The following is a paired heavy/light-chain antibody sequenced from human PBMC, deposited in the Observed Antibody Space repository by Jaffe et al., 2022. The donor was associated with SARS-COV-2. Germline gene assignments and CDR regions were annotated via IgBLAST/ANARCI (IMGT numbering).Light chain of an antibody. CDR1: SGSVSPSYY. J-gene: IGLJ3*02. CDR2: STN. V-gene: IGLV8-61*01. Sequence: QTVVTQEPSFSVSPGGTVTLTCGLSSGSVSPSYYPSWYQQTPGQAPRTLIYSTNTRSSGVPDRFSGSILGNKAALTITGAQADDESDYYCVLYMGSGIWVFGGGTKLTVL. CDR3: VLYMGSGIWV.
Heavy chain of an antibody. CDR3: AKDHAAGAGKRGGFDY. D-gene: IGHD6-19*01. J-gene: IGHJ4*02. Sequence: EVQLLESGGGLVQPGGSLRLSCAASGFTFSSYSMSWVRQAPGKGLEWVSAISGSGGSTYYADSVKGRFTISRDNSKNTLDLQMNSLRDEDTALYYCAKDHAAGAGKRGGFDYWGQGTLVAVSS. CDR2: ISGSGGST. V-gene: IGHV3-23*01. CDR1: GFTFSSYS.